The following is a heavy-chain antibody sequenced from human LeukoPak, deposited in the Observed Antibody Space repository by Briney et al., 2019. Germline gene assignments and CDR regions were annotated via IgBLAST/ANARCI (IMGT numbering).Heavy chain of an antibody. CDR3: AKEPYSSGWYPFDY. CDR1: GFTLDDYA. Sequence: GGSLRLSCAASGFTLDDYAMHWVRQAPGKGLEWVSLISGDGGSTYYADSVKGRFTISRDNSKNSLYLQMNSLRTEDTALYYCAKEPYSSGWYPFDYWGQGTLVTVSS. V-gene: IGHV3-43*02. D-gene: IGHD6-19*01. J-gene: IGHJ4*02. CDR2: ISGDGGST.